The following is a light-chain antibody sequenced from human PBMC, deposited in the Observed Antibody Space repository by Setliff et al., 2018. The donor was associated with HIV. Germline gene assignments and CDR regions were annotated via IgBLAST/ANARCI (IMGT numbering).Light chain of an antibody. CDR2: EVS. CDR1: SSDIGGYSY. J-gene: IGLJ1*01. V-gene: IGLV2-14*01. Sequence: QSALTQPASVSGSPGQSITISCTGTSSDIGGYSYVSWYQQHPGKAPKLIIYEVSNRPSGVSNRFSGSKSGYTASLTISGLQAEDEADYYCSSYAITNTLPFGTGTKV. CDR3: SSYAITNTLP.